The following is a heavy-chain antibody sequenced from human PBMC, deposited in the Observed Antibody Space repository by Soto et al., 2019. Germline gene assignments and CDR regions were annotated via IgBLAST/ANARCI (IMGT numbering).Heavy chain of an antibody. CDR3: ASSNIAATGFYYYRLDV. J-gene: IGHJ6*02. CDR2: IYYSGST. Sequence: SETLSLTCTVSGGSISSYYWSWIRQPPGKGLEWIGYIYYSGSTNYNPSLKSRVTISVDTSKNQFSLKLSSVTAADTAVYYCASSNIAATGFYYYRLDVWGRGTTVTVSS. CDR1: GGSISSYY. V-gene: IGHV4-59*01. D-gene: IGHD6-13*01.